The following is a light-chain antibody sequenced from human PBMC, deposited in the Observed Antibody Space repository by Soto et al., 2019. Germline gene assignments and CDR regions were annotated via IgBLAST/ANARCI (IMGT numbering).Light chain of an antibody. CDR1: SSNIGAGYD. V-gene: IGLV1-40*01. CDR3: QSYDSSLSAWV. J-gene: IGLJ2*01. Sequence: QSVLTPPPSVSGAPGQRVTISCTGSSSNIGAGYDVHWYQQLPETAPKLLIYDNNNRPSGVPDRFSGSKSGTSASLAITGLQAEDEADYYCQSYDSSLSAWVFGGGTKLTVL. CDR2: DNN.